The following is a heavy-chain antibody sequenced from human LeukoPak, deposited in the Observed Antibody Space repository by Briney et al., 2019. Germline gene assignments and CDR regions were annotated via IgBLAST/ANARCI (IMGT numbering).Heavy chain of an antibody. CDR1: GFTFSNYN. CDR2: ISSDGYTI. CDR3: ARPYCSSTSCPTFDD. D-gene: IGHD2-2*01. J-gene: IGHJ4*02. V-gene: IGHV3-48*01. Sequence: GGSLRLSCAASGFTFSNYNMNWVRQAPGKGLEWVSYISSDGYTIFYADSVQGRFTISRDNAKNSLFLRMNSLRAEDTAMHYSARPYCSSTSCPTFDDWGQGTLVTVSS.